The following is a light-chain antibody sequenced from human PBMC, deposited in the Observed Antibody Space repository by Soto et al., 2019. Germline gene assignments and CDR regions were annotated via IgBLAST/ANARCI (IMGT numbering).Light chain of an antibody. CDR2: EVS. CDR3: SSYAGSRGV. J-gene: IGLJ2*01. Sequence: QSALTEPPPASGSPGQSVTISCTGTSRDVGGYNYVSWYQQHPGKAPKLMIYEVSKRPSGVPDRFSGSKSGNTASLTVSGLQAEDEADYYCSSYAGSRGVFGGGTKLTVL. V-gene: IGLV2-8*01. CDR1: SRDVGGYNY.